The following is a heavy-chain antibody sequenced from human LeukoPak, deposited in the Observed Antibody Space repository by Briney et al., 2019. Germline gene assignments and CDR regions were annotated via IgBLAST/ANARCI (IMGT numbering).Heavy chain of an antibody. CDR1: GFTFSSYS. Sequence: GSLRLSCAASGFTFSSYSMNWVRQAPGKGLEWIGSIYHSGSTYYNPSLKSRVTISVDTSKNQFSLKLSSVTAADTAVYYCARYNWNLSVFDYRGQGTLVTVSS. CDR2: IYHSGST. J-gene: IGHJ4*02. D-gene: IGHD1-7*01. CDR3: ARYNWNLSVFDY. V-gene: IGHV4-38-2*01.